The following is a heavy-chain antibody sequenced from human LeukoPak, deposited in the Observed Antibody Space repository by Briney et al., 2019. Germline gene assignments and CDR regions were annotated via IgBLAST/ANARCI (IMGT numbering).Heavy chain of an antibody. CDR3: ARELGYCSGGSCFWFDP. V-gene: IGHV1-18*01. D-gene: IGHD2-15*01. CDR1: GYTFTSYG. J-gene: IGHJ5*02. CDR2: ISAYNGNT. Sequence: ASVKVSFKASGYTFTSYGISWVRQAPGQGLEWMGWISAYNGNTNYAQKLQGRVTMTTDTSTSTAYMELRSLRSDDTAVYYCARELGYCSGGSCFWFDPWGQGTLVTVSS.